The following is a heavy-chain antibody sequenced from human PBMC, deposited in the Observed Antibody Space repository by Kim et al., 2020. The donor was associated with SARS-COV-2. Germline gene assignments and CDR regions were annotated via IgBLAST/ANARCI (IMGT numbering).Heavy chain of an antibody. Sequence: NYTPTLTSRVTIAVDTSKNQFSPKLSSVTAADTAVYYCASGGYSYGQFDYWGQGTLVTVSS. D-gene: IGHD5-18*01. CDR3: ASGGYSYGQFDY. V-gene: IGHV4-59*09. J-gene: IGHJ4*02.